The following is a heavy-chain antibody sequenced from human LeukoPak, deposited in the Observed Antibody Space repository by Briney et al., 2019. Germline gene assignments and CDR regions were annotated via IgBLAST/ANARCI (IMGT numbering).Heavy chain of an antibody. Sequence: ASVKASCKASGYTFTSYGISWVRQAPGQGLEWMGWISAYNGNTNYAQRLQGRVTMTTDTSTSTAYMELRSLRSDDTAVYYCARDRWGYCSSTSCYVVDYWGQGTLVTVSS. CDR2: ISAYNGNT. CDR3: ARDRWGYCSSTSCYVVDY. J-gene: IGHJ4*02. V-gene: IGHV1-18*01. CDR1: GYTFTSYG. D-gene: IGHD2-2*01.